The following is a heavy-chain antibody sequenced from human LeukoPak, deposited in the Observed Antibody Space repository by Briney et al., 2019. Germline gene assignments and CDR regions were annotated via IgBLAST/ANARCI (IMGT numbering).Heavy chain of an antibody. CDR1: GYTFTSYG. CDR3: ATGLRFLEPKEYYFDY. CDR2: ISAYNGNT. Sequence: ASVKVSCKASGYTFTSYGISWVRQAPGQGLEWMGWISAYNGNTNYAQKLQGRVTMTEDTSTDTAYMELSSLRSEDTAVYYCATGLRFLEPKEYYFDYWGQGTLVTVSS. V-gene: IGHV1-18*01. D-gene: IGHD3-3*01. J-gene: IGHJ4*02.